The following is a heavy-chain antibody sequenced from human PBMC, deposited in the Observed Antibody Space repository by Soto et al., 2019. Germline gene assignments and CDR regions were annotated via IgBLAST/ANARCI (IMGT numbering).Heavy chain of an antibody. CDR3: ARATGIAVAGTLADYYYGMDV. V-gene: IGHV1-69*13. Sequence: GASVKVSCKASGGTFSSYAISWVRQAPGQGLEWMGGIIPIFGTANYAQKFQGRVTITADESTSTAYMELSSLRSEDTAVYYCARATGIAVAGTLADYYYGMDVWGQGTTVTVSS. CDR2: IIPIFGTA. D-gene: IGHD6-19*01. J-gene: IGHJ6*02. CDR1: GGTFSSYA.